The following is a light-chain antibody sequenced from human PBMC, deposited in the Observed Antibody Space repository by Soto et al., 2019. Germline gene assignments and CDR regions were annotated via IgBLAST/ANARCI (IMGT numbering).Light chain of an antibody. J-gene: IGKJ4*01. Sequence: DIQMTQSPSSLSASVGDRVTITCQASQDINNYLNWYQQKPGKAPKLLIYDASNLETGGPSRFDGSGSGTHFTFTISSLQPGEFATYFCQEYDNLILTFGGGTKVEIK. CDR2: DAS. CDR3: QEYDNLILT. V-gene: IGKV1-33*01. CDR1: QDINNY.